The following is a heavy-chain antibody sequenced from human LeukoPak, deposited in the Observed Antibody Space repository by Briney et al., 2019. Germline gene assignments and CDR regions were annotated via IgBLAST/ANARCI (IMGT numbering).Heavy chain of an antibody. V-gene: IGHV1-18*01. D-gene: IGHD3-10*01. CDR3: AKDLGSSYGSGSHDVFDI. CDR1: NYIFTSHG. CDR2: ISAYNGNT. Sequence: ASVKVSCKASNYIFTSHGINWVRQAPGQGLEWMGWISAYNGNTNYAQKFQGRVIMTTETSTTTAYMEVASLRSDDTAVYYCAKDLGSSYGSGSHDVFDIWGKGTMAPVS. J-gene: IGHJ3*02.